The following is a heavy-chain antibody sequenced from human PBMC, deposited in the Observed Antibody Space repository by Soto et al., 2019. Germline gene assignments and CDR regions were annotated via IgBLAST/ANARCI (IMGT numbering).Heavy chain of an antibody. CDR2: IYPGDSDT. D-gene: IGHD3-9*01. CDR3: ARHRGYDILTADNWFDP. J-gene: IGHJ5*02. CDR1: GYSFTSYW. V-gene: IGHV5-51*01. Sequence: PGESLKISCKGSGYSFTSYWIGWVRQMPGKGLEWMGIIYPGDSDTRYSPSFQGQVTISADKSISTAYLQWSSLKASDTAMYYCARHRGYDILTADNWFDPWGQGTLVTVS.